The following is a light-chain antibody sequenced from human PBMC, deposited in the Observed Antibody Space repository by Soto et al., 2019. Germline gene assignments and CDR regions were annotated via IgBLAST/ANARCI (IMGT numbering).Light chain of an antibody. CDR2: GAS. V-gene: IGKV1-39*01. J-gene: IGKJ5*01. CDR1: QTISTY. Sequence: DIQMTQSPSSLSASVGDRVTITCRASQTISTYLNWYQQKPGKAPKLLIFGASSLQSGVPSRFSGSGSGTVFTLTISSLQPEDFATYYCEQSYITPPITFGQGTRLEI. CDR3: EQSYITPPIT.